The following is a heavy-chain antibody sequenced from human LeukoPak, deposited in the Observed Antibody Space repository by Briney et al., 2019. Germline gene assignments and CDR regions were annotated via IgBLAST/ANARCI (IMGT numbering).Heavy chain of an antibody. CDR3: AKGLGYCSSTSCSKHFQH. CDR1: GFTFSSYA. CDR2: ISGSGGST. D-gene: IGHD2-2*01. V-gene: IGHV3-23*01. Sequence: GGSLRLSCAASGFTFSSYAMSWVRQAPGKGLEWVSAISGSGGSTYYADSVKGRFTISRDNSKNPLYLQMSSLRAEDTAVYYCAKGLGYCSSTSCSKHFQHWGQGTLVTVSS. J-gene: IGHJ1*01.